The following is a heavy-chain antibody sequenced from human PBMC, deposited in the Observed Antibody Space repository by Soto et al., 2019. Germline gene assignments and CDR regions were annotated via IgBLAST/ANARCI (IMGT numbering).Heavy chain of an antibody. J-gene: IGHJ6*03. Sequence: PSETLSLTCTVSGGSISSYYWSWIRQPPGKGLEWIGYIYYSGSTNYNPSLKSRVTISVDTSKNQFSLKLSSVTAADTAVYYCARDVLYYDISSGRAKYYMDVWGKGTTVTVSS. D-gene: IGHD3-9*01. CDR1: GGSISSYY. V-gene: IGHV4-59*01. CDR3: ARDVLYYDISSGRAKYYMDV. CDR2: IYYSGST.